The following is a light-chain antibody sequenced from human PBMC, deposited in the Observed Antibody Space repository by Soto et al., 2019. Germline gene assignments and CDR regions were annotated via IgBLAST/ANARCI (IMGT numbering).Light chain of an antibody. Sequence: DIQMTQSPASLSSSVGDRFTITCLSSQNINSYLHWYQQKPGKAPNLLIYAASTLQSGVPSRFSGSGSGTDFTLTLNSLQPEDFATYYCQQGYSTPWTFGQGTKVDIK. V-gene: IGKV1-39*01. CDR1: QNINSY. J-gene: IGKJ1*01. CDR2: AAS. CDR3: QQGYSTPWT.